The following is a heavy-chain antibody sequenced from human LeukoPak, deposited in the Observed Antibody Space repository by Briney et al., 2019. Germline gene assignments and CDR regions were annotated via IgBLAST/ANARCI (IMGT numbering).Heavy chain of an antibody. Sequence: SGGSLRLSCAASGFTVSSNYMSWVRQAPGKGLEWVSVIYSGGSTYYADSVKGRCTISRDGSKNTLYLQMNSLRVEDTAVYYCARGLFLSGYLDAFDIWGQGTVVTVSS. D-gene: IGHD3-22*01. CDR1: GFTVSSNY. V-gene: IGHV3-53*01. CDR2: IYSGGST. CDR3: ARGLFLSGYLDAFDI. J-gene: IGHJ3*02.